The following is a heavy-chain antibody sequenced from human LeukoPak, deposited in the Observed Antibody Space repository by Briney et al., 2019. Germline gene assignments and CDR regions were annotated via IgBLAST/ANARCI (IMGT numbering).Heavy chain of an antibody. CDR1: GFTFSSYA. V-gene: IGHV3-30-3*01. CDR2: ISYDGSNK. Sequence: GRSLRLSCAASGFTFSSYAMHWVRQAPGKGLEWVAVISYDGSNKYYADSVKGRFTISRDNSKNTLYLQMNSLRAEDTAVYYCARDRKAAYSSSRYGPGDYYGMDVWGQGTTVTVSS. D-gene: IGHD6-13*01. J-gene: IGHJ6*02. CDR3: ARDRKAAYSSSRYGPGDYYGMDV.